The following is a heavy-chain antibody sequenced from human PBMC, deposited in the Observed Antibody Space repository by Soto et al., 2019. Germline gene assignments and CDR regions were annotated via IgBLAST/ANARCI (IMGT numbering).Heavy chain of an antibody. D-gene: IGHD3-22*01. Sequence: PGESLKISCKASGYDFTTSWIGWVRQMPGKGLEWMGIIYPDDSDTRYSPSFQGQVTISADKSINTAYLQWSSLKASDTAMYYCATVGDSSSLIYYFDYWGQGALVTVSS. CDR3: ATVGDSSSLIYYFDY. J-gene: IGHJ4*02. CDR2: IYPDDSDT. V-gene: IGHV5-51*01. CDR1: GYDFTTSW.